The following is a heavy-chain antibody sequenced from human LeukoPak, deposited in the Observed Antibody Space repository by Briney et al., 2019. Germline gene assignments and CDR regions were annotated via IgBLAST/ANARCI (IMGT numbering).Heavy chain of an antibody. CDR3: ARDLDGYSGYLRGYSYGYVYAFDI. V-gene: IGHV3-21*01. Sequence: GESLRLSCSASGFTFSSYRVNWVRQAPGKGLEWVSSISSSSSYRYYADGVKGRFTISRDNAKNSLYLQMNSLRAEDTAVYYCARDLDGYSGYLRGYSYGYVYAFDIWGQGTMVTVSS. CDR2: ISSSSSYR. CDR1: GFTFSSYR. D-gene: IGHD5-18*01. J-gene: IGHJ3*02.